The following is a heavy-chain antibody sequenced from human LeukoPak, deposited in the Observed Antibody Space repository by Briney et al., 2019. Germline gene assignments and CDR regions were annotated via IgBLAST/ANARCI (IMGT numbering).Heavy chain of an antibody. D-gene: IGHD2-2*01. CDR1: GGSISSYY. Sequence: SETLSFTCTVSGGSISSYYWSWIRQPPGKVLERIGYIYYSGSTNYNYNPSLKSRVTISVDTSKSQFSLKLSSVTAADTAIYYCASGGYCGGTSCYPNWFDPWGQGTLVTVSS. CDR3: ASGGYCGGTSCYPNWFDP. V-gene: IGHV4-59*01. J-gene: IGHJ5*02. CDR2: IYYSGSTNY.